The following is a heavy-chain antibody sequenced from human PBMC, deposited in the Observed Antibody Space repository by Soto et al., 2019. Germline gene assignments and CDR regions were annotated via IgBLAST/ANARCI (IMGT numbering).Heavy chain of an antibody. J-gene: IGHJ4*02. V-gene: IGHV4-59*12. D-gene: IGHD2-2*01. CDR3: ARVPDY. CDR2: IYDSGST. CDR1: GGSIISYY. Sequence: PSETLSLTCTVSGGSIISYYWSWIRQPPGKGLEWIGYIYDSGSTSYNPSLKSRVTISIDRSKNQFSLKLSSVTAADTAVYYCARVPDYWGQGIRVTVSS.